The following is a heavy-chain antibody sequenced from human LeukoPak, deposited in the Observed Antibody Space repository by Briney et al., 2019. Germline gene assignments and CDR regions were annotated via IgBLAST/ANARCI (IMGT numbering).Heavy chain of an antibody. CDR2: ISVYNGNT. J-gene: IGHJ5*01. D-gene: IGHD3-10*02. CDR1: GYTFTSYG. Sequence: ASVKVSCKASGYTFTSYGISWVRQAPGQGLEWMGWISVYNGNTNYARKFQGRVTMTTDTSTSTVYTELRSLRSDDTAVYYCARDPLGSGMLTHWFDSWGQGTLVTVSS. V-gene: IGHV1-18*01. CDR3: ARDPLGSGMLTHWFDS.